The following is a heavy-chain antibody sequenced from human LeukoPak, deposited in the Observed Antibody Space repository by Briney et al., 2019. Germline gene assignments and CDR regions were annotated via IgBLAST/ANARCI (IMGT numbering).Heavy chain of an antibody. CDR2: IYTSVNS. V-gene: IGHV4-4*09. D-gene: IGHD3-9*01. CDR3: ARQNYDILTCYYTDDAFDI. Sequence: SKTLSLTCTVSGDSISSYYWSWVRQPPGKGLGRICYIYTSVNSNYNPYLKRRVNISVDTSKNTFSLQLSSEPAADTAVYYCARQNYDILTCYYTDDAFDIWGQGTMVTVSS. J-gene: IGHJ3*02. CDR1: GDSISSYY.